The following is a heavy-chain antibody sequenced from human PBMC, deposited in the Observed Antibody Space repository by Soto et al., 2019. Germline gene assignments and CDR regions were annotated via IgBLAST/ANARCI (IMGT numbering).Heavy chain of an antibody. CDR2: ISGSGGST. D-gene: IGHD2-15*01. CDR3: AKVKGYCSGGSCYLDP. V-gene: IGHV3-23*01. CDR1: GFTFSSYA. J-gene: IGHJ5*02. Sequence: GGSLRLSCAASGFTFSSYAMSWVRQAPGMGLEWVSGISGSGGSTYYADSVKGRFTISRDNSMNTLYLQMNSLRAEDTAVYYCAKVKGYCSGGSCYLDPSGQGTLVTVSS.